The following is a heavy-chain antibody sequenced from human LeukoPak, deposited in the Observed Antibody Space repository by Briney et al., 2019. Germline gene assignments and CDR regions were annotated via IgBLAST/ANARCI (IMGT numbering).Heavy chain of an antibody. CDR3: ARSSSSGDFDY. Sequence: PSETLSLTCSVSGGSISTYYWSWIRQPAGKGLEWIGRIYISGSTNYNPSLKSRVTISVDTSKNQFSLKLSSVTAADTAVYYCARSSSSGDFDYWGQGTLVTVSS. CDR1: GGSISTYY. D-gene: IGHD6-13*01. J-gene: IGHJ4*02. V-gene: IGHV4-4*07. CDR2: IYISGST.